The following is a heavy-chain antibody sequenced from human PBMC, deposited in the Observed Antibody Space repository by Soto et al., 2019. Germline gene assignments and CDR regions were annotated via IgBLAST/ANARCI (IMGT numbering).Heavy chain of an antibody. CDR3: ARAPIPNWNYYGMDV. Sequence: QVQLQESGPGLVKPSQTVSLTCTVSGHSVISGGYHWNWVRLHPGKGLEWIGNIYYSGSTWYNPSLKSRLTISLDSSKNQFSLTVNSVTAADTAVYYCARAPIPNWNYYGMDVWGQGTTVTVSS. J-gene: IGHJ6*02. D-gene: IGHD1-1*01. V-gene: IGHV4-31*03. CDR1: GHSVISGGYH. CDR2: IYYSGST.